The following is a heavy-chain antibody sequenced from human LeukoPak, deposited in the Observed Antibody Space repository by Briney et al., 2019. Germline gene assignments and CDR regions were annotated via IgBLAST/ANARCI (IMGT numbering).Heavy chain of an antibody. V-gene: IGHV4-34*01. CDR1: GGSFSGYY. D-gene: IGHD6-13*01. J-gene: IGHJ6*02. Sequence: SETLSLTCAVYGGSFSGYYWSWIRQPPGKGLEWIGEINHSGSTNYNPSLKSRVTISVDTSKNQFSLKLSSVTAADTAVYYCARAPSSWYPDYYYGVDVWGQGTTVTVSS. CDR2: INHSGST. CDR3: ARAPSSWYPDYYYGVDV.